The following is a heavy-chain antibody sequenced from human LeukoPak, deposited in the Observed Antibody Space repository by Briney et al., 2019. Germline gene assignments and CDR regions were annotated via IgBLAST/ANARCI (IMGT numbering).Heavy chain of an antibody. CDR1: GFTFNSYA. CDR2: ISGSGDIT. V-gene: IGHV3-23*01. J-gene: IGHJ5*02. CDR3: AKESELLCGGWFDP. Sequence: GGSLRLSCAASGFTFNSYAMSWVRQAPGKGLEWVSVISGSGDITYSADSVKGRFTISRDNSKNTLDLQMSSLRAEDTAVYYCAKESELLCGGWFDPWGHGTLVTVSS. D-gene: IGHD2-21*01.